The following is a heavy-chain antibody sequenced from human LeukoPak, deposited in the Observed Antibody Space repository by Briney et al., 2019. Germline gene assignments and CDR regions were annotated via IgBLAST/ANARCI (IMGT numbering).Heavy chain of an antibody. CDR1: GGSFSGYY. J-gene: IGHJ3*02. D-gene: IGHD3-9*01. V-gene: IGHV4-34*01. Sequence: PSETLSLTCAVYGGSFSGYYWSWIRQPPGKGLEWIGEINHSGRTNYNPSLKSRVTISVDTSKNQFSLKLSSVTAADTAVYYCARDRGLRYFDRLPNRSNDAFDIWGQGTMVTVSS. CDR3: ARDRGLRYFDRLPNRSNDAFDI. CDR2: INHSGRT.